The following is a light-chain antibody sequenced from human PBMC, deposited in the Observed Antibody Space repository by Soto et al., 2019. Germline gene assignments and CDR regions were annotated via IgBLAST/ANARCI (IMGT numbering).Light chain of an antibody. CDR1: GSDVGNYNY. J-gene: IGLJ1*01. Sequence: QSALTRPASVSGSPGQSITISCTGTGSDVGNYNYVSWFQQHPGKAPKLMIYDVTKRPSGVPDRFSGSKSGNTASLTISGLQAEDEADYYCCSYGATYTYVFGTGTQ. CDR3: CSYGATYTYV. CDR2: DVT. V-gene: IGLV2-11*01.